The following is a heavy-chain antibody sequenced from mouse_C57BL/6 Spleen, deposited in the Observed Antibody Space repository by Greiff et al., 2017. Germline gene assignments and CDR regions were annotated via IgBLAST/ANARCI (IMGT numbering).Heavy chain of an antibody. CDR2: IDPSDSYT. Sequence: VQLQQPGAELVRPGTSVKLSCKASGYTFTSYWMHWVKQRPGQGLEWIGVIDPSDSYTNYNQKFKGKATLTVDTSSSTAYMQLSSLASEDSAVYYCARTDYYGSFYAMDYWGQGTSVTVSS. V-gene: IGHV1-59*01. CDR3: ARTDYYGSFYAMDY. CDR1: GYTFTSYW. D-gene: IGHD1-1*01. J-gene: IGHJ4*01.